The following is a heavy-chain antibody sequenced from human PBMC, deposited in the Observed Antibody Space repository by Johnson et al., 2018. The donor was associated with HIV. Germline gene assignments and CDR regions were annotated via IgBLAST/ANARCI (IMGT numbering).Heavy chain of an antibody. D-gene: IGHD6-6*01. V-gene: IGHV3-30*18. J-gene: IGHJ3*02. CDR3: AKDIVREGGPARYAFDI. CDR2: TSNDGSNK. CDR1: GFTFSSYG. Sequence: QMLLVESGGGVVQPGRSLRVSCAASGFTFSSYGMHWVRQAPGKGLEWVAVTSNDGSNKYYADSVKGRFTISRDNSKNTLYLEMNSLRTEDTALYYCAKDIVREGGPARYAFDIWGQGTTVTVSS.